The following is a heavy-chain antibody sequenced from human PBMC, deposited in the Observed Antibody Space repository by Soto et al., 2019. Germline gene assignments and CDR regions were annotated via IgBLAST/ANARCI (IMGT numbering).Heavy chain of an antibody. J-gene: IGHJ4*02. CDR3: ERELERVFDY. V-gene: IGHV3-30*04. D-gene: IGHD1-1*01. CDR1: GFTFSSYA. Sequence: QVQLVESGGGVVQPGRSLRLSCAASGFTFSSYAMHWVRQAPGKGLEWVAVIAYDGRNKDYADSLKGRFTIPGDNSRDTLYLQMCRLKIGDRSVYYCERELERVFDYWGQGTLVTVSS. CDR2: IAYDGRNK.